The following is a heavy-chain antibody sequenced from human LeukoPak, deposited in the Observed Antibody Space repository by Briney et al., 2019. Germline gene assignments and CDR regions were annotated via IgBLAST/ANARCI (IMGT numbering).Heavy chain of an antibody. Sequence: GASVKVSCKASGYTITNNYMHWGRDAPGQGLEWMGVINPSGTGTSYAQKFQGRITMSRETSTSTVYMELSSLRSEDTAFYYCATDHSMANTAWWFDPWGQGTLVTVSS. D-gene: IGHD5-24*01. CDR2: INPSGTGT. CDR3: ATDHSMANTAWWFDP. J-gene: IGHJ5*02. V-gene: IGHV1-46*01. CDR1: GYTITNNY.